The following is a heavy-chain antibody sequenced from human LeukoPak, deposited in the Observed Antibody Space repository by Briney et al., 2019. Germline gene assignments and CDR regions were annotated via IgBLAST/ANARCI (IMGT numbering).Heavy chain of an antibody. CDR1: GFTFTSSA. CDR3: ARAGHRIYYDGIDY. J-gene: IGHJ4*02. CDR2: ISYDGSNN. V-gene: IGHV3-30-3*01. D-gene: IGHD3-22*01. Sequence: SCKASGFTFTSSAVQWVRQAPGKGLGWVAVISYDGSNNYYADSVKGRFTISRANSKNTLYLQMNSLRAEDTAVYYCARAGHRIYYDGIDYWGQGTLVTVSS.